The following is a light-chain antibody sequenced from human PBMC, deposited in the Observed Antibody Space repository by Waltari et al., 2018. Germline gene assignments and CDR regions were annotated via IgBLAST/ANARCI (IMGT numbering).Light chain of an antibody. Sequence: TQSPATLSVSPGERVTLSCRASPSVYRYLAWYQQQPGQAPRLLIYGAATRSSGIPDRFSGSVSGTEFTLNISSLQSEDFAVYYCYQYSNWPPYSFGQGTMLEIK. J-gene: IGKJ2*03. CDR1: PSVYRY. CDR3: YQYSNWPPYS. V-gene: IGKV3-15*01. CDR2: GAA.